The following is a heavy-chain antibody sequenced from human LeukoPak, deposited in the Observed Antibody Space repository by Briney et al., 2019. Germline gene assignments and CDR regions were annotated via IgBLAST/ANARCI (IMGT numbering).Heavy chain of an antibody. J-gene: IGHJ3*02. CDR2: IKSRTDGGTT. CDR1: GFTFSNAW. Sequence: PGGSLRLSCAASGFTFSNAWMSWVRQAPGKGLEWVRRIKSRTDGGTTDYAAPVKGRFTISRDDSKNTLYLQMNSLKTEDTAVYYCTTGVRVPEAFDIWGQGTMVTVSS. V-gene: IGHV3-15*01. D-gene: IGHD2-2*01. CDR3: TTGVRVPEAFDI.